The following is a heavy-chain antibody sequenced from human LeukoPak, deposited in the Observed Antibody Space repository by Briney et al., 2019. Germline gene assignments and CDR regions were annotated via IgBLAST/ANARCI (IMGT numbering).Heavy chain of an antibody. CDR1: GFTFGKYW. D-gene: IGHD3-3*01. V-gene: IGHV3-7*03. J-gene: IGHJ4*02. CDR3: ARDQYDTWSRRGNFDS. Sequence: GGSLRLSCVASGFTFGKYWMSWVRQAPGKGLEWVANIKLDGSEKNYVDSVKGRFAISRDNTKNSLYLQMNSLRAEDTAVFYCARDQYDTWSRRGNFDSWGQGTLVIVSS. CDR2: IKLDGSEK.